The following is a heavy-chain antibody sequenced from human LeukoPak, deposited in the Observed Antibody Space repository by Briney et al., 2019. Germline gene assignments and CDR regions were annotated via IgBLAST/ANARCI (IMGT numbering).Heavy chain of an antibody. CDR3: ANMWEGGY. CDR2: ISSGSSAI. J-gene: IGHJ4*02. Sequence: PEGSLRLSCEASGFTFTTYSMTWVRQAPGKGLEWVSIISSGSSAIFSADALKGRFTISRDDAKNLLYLDMNSLREEDTAVYFCANMWEGGYWGQGTLVTVSS. D-gene: IGHD1-26*01. CDR1: GFTFTTYS. V-gene: IGHV3-21*01.